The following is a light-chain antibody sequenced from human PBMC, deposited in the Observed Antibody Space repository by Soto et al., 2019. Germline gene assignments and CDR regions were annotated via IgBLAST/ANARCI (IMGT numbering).Light chain of an antibody. V-gene: IGKV3-11*01. CDR2: GAF. J-gene: IGKJ5*01. CDR1: QSVRDSF. CDR3: QQRNIWPPVT. Sequence: EIVLTQSPDTLSLSPGDRATLSCRASQSVRDSFLAWYQQKPGQSPRLVIYGAFNRATGIPARFSGSGSGTDFTLTISSLEPEDFAVYYCQQRNIWPPVTFGQGTRLEI.